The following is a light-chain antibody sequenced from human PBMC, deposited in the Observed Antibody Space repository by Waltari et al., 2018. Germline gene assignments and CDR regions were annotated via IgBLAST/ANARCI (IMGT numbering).Light chain of an antibody. CDR3: QQYNNWPPLT. CDR2: DGS. J-gene: IGKJ4*01. Sequence: EIVMTQSPATLSVSPGERAILSCRASQSVRNNLAWYQQKPGQAPRLLIYDGSTRATGIPDRFSGSVSGTEFTLTISSLQSEDFAVYYCQQYNNWPPLTFGGGTKVEIK. CDR1: QSVRNN. V-gene: IGKV3-15*01.